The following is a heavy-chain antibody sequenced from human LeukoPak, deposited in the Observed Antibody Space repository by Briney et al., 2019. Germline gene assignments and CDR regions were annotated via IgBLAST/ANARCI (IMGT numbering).Heavy chain of an antibody. CDR2: IDPNTGGT. CDR3: ARTPVTVIRGVIEDGMDV. V-gene: IGHV1-2*02. CDR1: GYTFTDYY. D-gene: IGHD3-10*01. J-gene: IGHJ6*02. Sequence: ASVKVSCTPSGYTFTDYYLHWVRQAPGQGLEWMGWIDPNTGGTNYAENFQGRVTMTRDTSVSTAYVDLSRLGSDDTAVYYCARTPVTVIRGVIEDGMDVWGQGTTVTVSS.